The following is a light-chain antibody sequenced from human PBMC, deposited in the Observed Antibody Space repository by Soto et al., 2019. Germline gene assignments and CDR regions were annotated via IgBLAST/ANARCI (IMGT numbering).Light chain of an antibody. CDR2: GAS. J-gene: IGKJ1*01. Sequence: ENVLTQSPGTLSLSPGERATLSCRASQTVYNGYLAWYQQKPGQAPRLLIYGASSRATGIPDRFSGSGSGTDFTLTISRLEPEDFAVYYCQQRSNWPWTFGQGTKVDNK. CDR1: QTVYNGY. CDR3: QQRSNWPWT. V-gene: IGKV3D-20*02.